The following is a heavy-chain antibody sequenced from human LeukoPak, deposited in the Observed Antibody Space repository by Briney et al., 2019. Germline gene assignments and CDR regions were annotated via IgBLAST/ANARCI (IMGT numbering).Heavy chain of an antibody. J-gene: IGHJ3*02. CDR2: IFYSGST. CDR1: GGSLSGRLYY. Sequence: ETLSLPFTVSGGSLSGRLYYWAGIRPPPGKGLEGIGSIFYSGSTYFNPSLKRRVTLSVATSKNQFSLRLSSVTAADAGPYYCARLKISTAGDAFDIWGQGTVVTVSS. CDR3: ARLKISTAGDAFDI. V-gene: IGHV4-39*01. D-gene: IGHD6-13*01.